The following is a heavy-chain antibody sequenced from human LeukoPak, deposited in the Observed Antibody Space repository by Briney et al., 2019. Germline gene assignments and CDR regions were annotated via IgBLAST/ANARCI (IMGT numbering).Heavy chain of an antibody. Sequence: GASVKVSCKASGYTFTSYDINWVRQATGQGLEWMGWTNPNSGNTGYAQKFQGRVTITADKSTSTAYMELSSLRSGDTAVYYCATPDYYDSSGYYSQFDYWGQGTLVTVSS. V-gene: IGHV1-8*01. CDR3: ATPDYYDSSGYYSQFDY. J-gene: IGHJ4*02. CDR2: TNPNSGNT. D-gene: IGHD3-22*01. CDR1: GYTFTSYD.